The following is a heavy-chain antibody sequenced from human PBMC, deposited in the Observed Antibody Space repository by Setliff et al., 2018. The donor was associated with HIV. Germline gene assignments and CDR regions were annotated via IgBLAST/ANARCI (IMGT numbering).Heavy chain of an antibody. CDR3: ASRVYYYDSSGYLREEGFDP. V-gene: IGHV4-28*01. CDR2: IYYGGST. Sequence: SETLSLTCAVSGYSISSSHWWGWIRQPPGKGLEWIGYIYYGGSTNYNPSLKSRATISVDTSENQFSLKLSSVTAADAAVYYCASRVYYYDSSGYLREEGFDPWGQGTLVTVSS. D-gene: IGHD3-22*01. J-gene: IGHJ5*02. CDR1: GYSISSSHW.